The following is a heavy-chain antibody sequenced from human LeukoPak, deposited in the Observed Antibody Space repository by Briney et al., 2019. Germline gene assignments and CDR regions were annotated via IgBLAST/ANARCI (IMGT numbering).Heavy chain of an antibody. Sequence: ASVKVSCKASGYTFTSYGFSWVRQAPGQGLEWMGWISAYNGNTDYAQKLQGRVTMTTDTSTSTAYMELRSLRSDDTAVYYCAKKIVGATTGYDYWGQGTLVTVSS. D-gene: IGHD1-26*01. CDR2: ISAYNGNT. CDR3: AKKIVGATTGYDY. CDR1: GYTFTSYG. V-gene: IGHV1-18*01. J-gene: IGHJ4*02.